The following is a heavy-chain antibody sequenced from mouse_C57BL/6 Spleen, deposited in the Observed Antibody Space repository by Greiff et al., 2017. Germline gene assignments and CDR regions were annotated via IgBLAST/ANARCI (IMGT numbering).Heavy chain of an antibody. V-gene: IGHV5-4*01. CDR1: GFTFSSYA. CDR3: ARDYGSRFDY. CDR2: ISDGGSYT. D-gene: IGHD1-1*01. J-gene: IGHJ2*01. Sequence: DVMLVESGGGLVKPGGSLKLSCAASGFTFSSYAMSWVRQTPEKRLEWVATISDGGSYTYYPDNVKGRFTISRDNAKNNLYLQMSHLKSEDTAMYYCARDYGSRFDYWGQGTTLTVSS.